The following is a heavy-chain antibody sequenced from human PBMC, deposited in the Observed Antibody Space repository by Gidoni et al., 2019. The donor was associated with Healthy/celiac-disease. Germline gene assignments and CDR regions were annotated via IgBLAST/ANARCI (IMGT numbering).Heavy chain of an antibody. D-gene: IGHD4-17*01. Sequence: QLQLQESGPGLVKPSETLSLTCTVSGGSISSSSYYWGWIRQPPGKGLEWIGSIYYSGSTYYNPSLKSRVTISVDTSKNQFSLKLSSVTAADTAVYYCARHPHGGQGNYFDYWGQGTLVTVSS. CDR2: IYYSGST. CDR3: ARHPHGGQGNYFDY. V-gene: IGHV4-39*01. J-gene: IGHJ4*02. CDR1: GGSISSSSYY.